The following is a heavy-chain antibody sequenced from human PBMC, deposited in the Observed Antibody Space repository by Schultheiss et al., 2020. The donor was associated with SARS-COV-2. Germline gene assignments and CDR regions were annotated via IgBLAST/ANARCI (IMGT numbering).Heavy chain of an antibody. CDR1: GISVSSSP. CDR3: ARALLGGPGAAAHT. CDR2: IYSGGST. J-gene: IGHJ4*02. D-gene: IGHD3-16*01. Sequence: GGSLRLSCEASGISVSSSPMTWVRQAPGKGLEWVSIIYSGGSTYYGDSVKGRFTISRDNSKNTLYLQMDSLRNEDTAVYYCARALLGGPGAAAHTWGQGTLITVSS. V-gene: IGHV3-53*05.